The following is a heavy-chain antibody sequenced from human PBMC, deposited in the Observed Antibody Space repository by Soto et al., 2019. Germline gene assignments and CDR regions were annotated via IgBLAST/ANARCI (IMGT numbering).Heavy chain of an antibody. CDR3: ARYHMILNYFDY. V-gene: IGHV4-59*01. D-gene: IGHD3-22*01. Sequence: SKTLSLTCTVSGGSISSYYWSWIRQPPGKGLEWIGYIYYSGSTNYNPSLKSRVTISVDTSKNQFSLKLSSVTAADTAVYYCARYHMILNYFDYWGQGTLVTVSS. CDR2: IYYSGST. J-gene: IGHJ4*02. CDR1: GGSISSYY.